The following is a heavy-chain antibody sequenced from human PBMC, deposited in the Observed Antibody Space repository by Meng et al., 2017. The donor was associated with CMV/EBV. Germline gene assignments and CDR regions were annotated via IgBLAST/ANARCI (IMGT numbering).Heavy chain of an antibody. CDR2: IVVGSGNT. D-gene: IGHD3-22*01. Sequence: SVKVSCKASGFTFTSSSVQWVRQARGQRLEWIGWIVVGSGNTNYAQKFQERVTITRDTSTSTAYMELSSLRSEDTAVYYCAADPMIVVVITTVRVFDYWGQGTLVTVSS. V-gene: IGHV1-58*01. CDR3: AADPMIVVVITTVRVFDY. CDR1: GFTFTSSS. J-gene: IGHJ4*02.